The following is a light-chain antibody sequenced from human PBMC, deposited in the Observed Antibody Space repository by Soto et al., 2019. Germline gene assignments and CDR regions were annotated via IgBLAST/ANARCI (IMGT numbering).Light chain of an antibody. CDR3: QQSYNTPRT. CDR2: GAS. J-gene: IGKJ1*01. V-gene: IGKV1-39*01. CDR1: QSISRN. Sequence: DIQMTQSPSSLSASVGDRVTISGRASQSISRNLNWYQQKPGTAPKLLMFGASTLQSGVPSRFSGSGSGTDFTLTVTSLQPEDFATYYCQQSYNTPRTFGQGTKVDIK.